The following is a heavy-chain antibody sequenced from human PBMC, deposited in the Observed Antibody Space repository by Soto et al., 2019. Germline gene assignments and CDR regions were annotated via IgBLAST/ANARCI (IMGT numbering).Heavy chain of an antibody. J-gene: IGHJ4*02. V-gene: IGHV3-33*01. CDR3: VRGDNWNDEASDY. CDR1: WFMFSDHG. Sequence: GCLRLSCAAAWFMFSDHGMHWVRPPPGKGLEWVAVIWSDGNNRYYADSVKGRFTISRDNSKNTVYLQMNSLRAEDTAVYYCVRGDNWNDEASDYWGQGTLVT. CDR2: IWSDGNNR. D-gene: IGHD1-1*01.